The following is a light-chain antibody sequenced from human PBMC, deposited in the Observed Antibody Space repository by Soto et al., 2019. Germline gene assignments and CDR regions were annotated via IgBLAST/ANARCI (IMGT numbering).Light chain of an antibody. Sequence: DIQMTQTPSTLSGSVGDRVTITCRASQSISNWLAWYQQKPGTAPKVLIYHASNLQSGVPSRFSGSGSGTDFTLTISRLEPEDFAVYYCQQYGSSRITFGQGTRLEIK. CDR2: HAS. CDR1: QSISNW. V-gene: IGKV1-5*01. CDR3: QQYGSSRIT. J-gene: IGKJ5*01.